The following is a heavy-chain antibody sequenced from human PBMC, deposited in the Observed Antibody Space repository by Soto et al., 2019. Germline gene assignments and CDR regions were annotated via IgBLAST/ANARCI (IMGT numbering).Heavy chain of an antibody. CDR3: TTDSYSTIIIVRFDY. CDR2: IKSKTDGGTT. CDR1: GFTFSSAW. V-gene: IGHV3-15*01. D-gene: IGHD3-22*01. Sequence: GGSLRLSCAASGFTFSSAWMSWVRQAPGKGLEWVGRIKSKTDGGTTDHAAPVTGRFTISRDDSENALYLQMNGLKIEDTAVYYCTTDSYSTIIIVRFDYWGHGTLVTVSS. J-gene: IGHJ4*01.